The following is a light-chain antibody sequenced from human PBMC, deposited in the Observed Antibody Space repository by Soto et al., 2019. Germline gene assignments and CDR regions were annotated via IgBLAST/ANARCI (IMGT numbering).Light chain of an antibody. CDR2: KAS. CDR3: QHYNSYSEA. V-gene: IGKV1-5*03. J-gene: IGKJ1*01. Sequence: DIQMTQSPSTLSGSVGDRVTITCRASQTISSWLAWYQQKPGKPPKLLIYKASTLKSGVPSRFRGSGSGTEFTLTFSRLQPDDFQTYYCQHYNSYSEAFGQGTKVDIK. CDR1: QTISSW.